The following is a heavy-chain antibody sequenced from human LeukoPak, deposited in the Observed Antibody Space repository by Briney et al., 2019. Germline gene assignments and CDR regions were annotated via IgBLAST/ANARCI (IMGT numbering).Heavy chain of an antibody. CDR1: GGSISSGGYY. J-gene: IGHJ4*02. CDR2: IYHSGST. D-gene: IGHD1-20*01. Sequence: SETLSLTCTVSGGSISSGGYYWSWIRQPPGKGLEWIGYIYHSGSTYYNPSLKSRVTISVDRSKNQFSLKLSSVTAADTAVYYCARNVNWKTTWWYFDYWGQGTLVTVSS. CDR3: ARNVNWKTTWWYFDY. V-gene: IGHV4-30-2*01.